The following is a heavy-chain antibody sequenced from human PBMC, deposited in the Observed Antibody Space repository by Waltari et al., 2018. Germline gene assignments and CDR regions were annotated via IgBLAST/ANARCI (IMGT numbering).Heavy chain of an antibody. CDR1: GGSISSYY. V-gene: IGHV4-59*01. D-gene: IGHD7-27*01. CDR3: ARLTERGDYMDV. J-gene: IGHJ6*03. Sequence: QVQLQESGPGLVKPSETLSLTCTVSGGSISSYYWSWIRQPPGKGLEWIGYSYYSGSTNYNPSLKIRVTISVDTSKNQFSLKLSSVTAADTAVYYCARLTERGDYMDVWGKGTTVTVSS. CDR2: SYYSGST.